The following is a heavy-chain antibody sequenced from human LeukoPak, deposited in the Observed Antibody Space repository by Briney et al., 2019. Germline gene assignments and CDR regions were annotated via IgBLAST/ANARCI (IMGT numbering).Heavy chain of an antibody. J-gene: IGHJ4*02. D-gene: IGHD3-22*01. CDR2: IYYSGST. V-gene: IGHV4-59*01. Sequence: PSETLSLTCTVSGGSISSYYWSWIREPPGKGLEWIGYIYYSGSTNYNPSLKRRVTISVDTSKNQFSLKLSSVTAADTAVYYCASSRLYYYDSSGYLDYWGQGTLVTVSS. CDR1: GGSISSYY. CDR3: ASSRLYYYDSSGYLDY.